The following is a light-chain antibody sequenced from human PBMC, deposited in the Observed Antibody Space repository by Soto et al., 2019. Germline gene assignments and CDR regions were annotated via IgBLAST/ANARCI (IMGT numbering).Light chain of an antibody. CDR1: QSISSW. CDR2: DAS. J-gene: IGKJ1*01. Sequence: DIQKTQSPSTLSASVGDRVTITCLASQSISSWLAWYQQKPGKAPKLLIYDASSLESGVPSRFSGSGSGTEFTLTITSLQPDDFATYYCQQYNTYPETFGQGTKVDI. CDR3: QQYNTYPET. V-gene: IGKV1-5*01.